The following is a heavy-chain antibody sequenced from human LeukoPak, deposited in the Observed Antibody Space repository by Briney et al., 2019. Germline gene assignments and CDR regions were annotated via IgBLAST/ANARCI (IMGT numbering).Heavy chain of an antibody. CDR3: AKYGNSGWVIDN. CDR2: IYYTGGT. V-gene: IGHV4-59*08. Sequence: SETLSLTCTVSGGSIGSDYWTWIRQPPGKGLEYIGYIYYTGGTNYNPSLKSRVTISVDTSKNRFSLRLSSVTAADTAVYFCAKYGNSGWVIDNWGQGTLVTVSS. D-gene: IGHD6-19*01. J-gene: IGHJ4*02. CDR1: GGSIGSDY.